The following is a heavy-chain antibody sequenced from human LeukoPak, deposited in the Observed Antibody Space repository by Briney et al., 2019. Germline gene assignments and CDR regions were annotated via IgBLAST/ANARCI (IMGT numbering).Heavy chain of an antibody. V-gene: IGHV1-2*04. Sequence: ASVKVSCNASGYTFTGYYMHWVRQAPGQGLEWMGWINPNSGGTNYAQKFQGWVTMTRDTSISTAYMELSRLRSDDTAVYYCARAPPSYSSSWYYFDYWGQGTLVTVSS. J-gene: IGHJ4*02. D-gene: IGHD6-13*01. CDR1: GYTFTGYY. CDR2: INPNSGGT. CDR3: ARAPPSYSSSWYYFDY.